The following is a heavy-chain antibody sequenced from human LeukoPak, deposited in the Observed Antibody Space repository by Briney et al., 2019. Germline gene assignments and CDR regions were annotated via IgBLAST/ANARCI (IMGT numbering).Heavy chain of an antibody. CDR1: GGSISSGGYY. CDR2: IYHSGST. V-gene: IGHV4-30-2*01. J-gene: IGHJ4*02. CDR3: ARQLWKGPAAMWADY. Sequence: PSGTLSLTCAVSGGSISSGGYYWSWIRQPPGKGLEWIGYIYHSGSTYYNPSLKSRVTISVDRSKNQFSLKLSSVTAADTAVYYCARQLWKGPAAMWADYWGQGTLVTVSS. D-gene: IGHD2-2*01.